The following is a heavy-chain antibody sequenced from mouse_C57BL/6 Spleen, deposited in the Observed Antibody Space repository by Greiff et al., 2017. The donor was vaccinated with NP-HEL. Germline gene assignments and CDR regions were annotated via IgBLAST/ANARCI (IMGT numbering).Heavy chain of an antibody. Sequence: QVQLQQSGAELARPGASVKLSCKASGYTFTSYGISWVKQRTGQGLEWIGEMHPNSGSTNYNEKFKSKATLTVDKSSSTAYMQLSSLTSEDSAVYYCASGGIYYGNLDYWGQGTTLTVSS. CDR3: ASGGIYYGNLDY. D-gene: IGHD2-1*01. J-gene: IGHJ2*01. CDR2: MHPNSGST. CDR1: GYTFTSYG. V-gene: IGHV1-81*01.